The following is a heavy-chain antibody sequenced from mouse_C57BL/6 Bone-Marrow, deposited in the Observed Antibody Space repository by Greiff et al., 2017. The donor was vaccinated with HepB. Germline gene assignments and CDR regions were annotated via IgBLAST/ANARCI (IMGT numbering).Heavy chain of an antibody. J-gene: IGHJ3*01. CDR1: GYTFTSYG. D-gene: IGHD1-1*01. CDR2: IYPRSGNT. CDR3: ARGVLGFAY. V-gene: IGHV1-81*01. Sequence: VKLQESGAELARPGASVKLSCKASGYTFTSYGISWVKQRTGQGLEWIGEIYPRSGNTYYNEKFKGKATLTADKSSSTAYMELRSLTSEDSAVYFCARGVLGFAYWGQGTLVTVSA.